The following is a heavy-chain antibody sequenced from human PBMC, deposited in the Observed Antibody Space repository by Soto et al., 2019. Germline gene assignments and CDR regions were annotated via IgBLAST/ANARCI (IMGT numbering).Heavy chain of an antibody. CDR3: ARAIKRWEVHYYFDY. CDR1: GSTFNNFA. Sequence: QVVLLQSGSEVKEPGSSVRVSCQISGSTFNNFAFSWVRQAPGHGPEWMGGIVVISNTVDYSQRFQDRVTITADTSTNTLYMELGSLTFEDTAVYYCARAIKRWEVHYYFDYWGQGTLVXVSS. D-gene: IGHD1-26*01. J-gene: IGHJ4*02. CDR2: IVVISNTV. V-gene: IGHV1-69*06.